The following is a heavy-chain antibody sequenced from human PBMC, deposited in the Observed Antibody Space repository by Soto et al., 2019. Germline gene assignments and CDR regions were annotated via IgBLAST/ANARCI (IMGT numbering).Heavy chain of an antibody. CDR1: GFTFSSYS. D-gene: IGHD3-3*01. CDR3: ARSVYLDDFWSGPPGGSYGMDV. CDR2: ISSSSSTI. J-gene: IGHJ6*02. Sequence: GGSLRLSCAASGFTFSSYSMNWVRQAPGKGLEWVSYISSSSSTIYYADSVKGRFTISRDNAKNSLYLQMNSLRDEDTAVYYCARSVYLDDFWSGPPGGSYGMDVWGQGTTVTVSS. V-gene: IGHV3-48*02.